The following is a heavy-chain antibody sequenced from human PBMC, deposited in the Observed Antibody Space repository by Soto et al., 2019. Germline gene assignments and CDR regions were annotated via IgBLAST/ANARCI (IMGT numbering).Heavy chain of an antibody. J-gene: IGHJ5*02. V-gene: IGHV1-2*02. CDR3: ARMGIPTRPRLGWFDP. CDR1: GYTFTDFY. D-gene: IGHD6-6*01. Sequence: GASVKVSCKASGYTFTDFYIYWLRRAPGQGLEWVGWINSKSGDTNYARKFQDRVTLTRDTSITTAYMQLSRLTSDDTAIYYCARMGIPTRPRLGWFDPWGQGTLVTVSS. CDR2: INSKSGDT.